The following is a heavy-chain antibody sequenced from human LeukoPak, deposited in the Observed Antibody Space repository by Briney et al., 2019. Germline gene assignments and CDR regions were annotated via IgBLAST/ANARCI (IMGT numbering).Heavy chain of an antibody. CDR2: MCCRGRP. CDR3: ARKGTTYYDYIWGSYRDKYYLDY. CDR1: GGSISSSSEY. V-gene: IGHV4-39*01. J-gene: IGHJ4*02. D-gene: IGHD3-16*02. Sequence: ETLTLTCTVSGGSISSSSEYGGWSRRPRGRGRDWFGRMCCRGRPCYNPALQSGVTISVDTSKKQCSLKLRSVTAADTDVYYSARKGTTYYDYIWGSYRDKYYLDYWGQGTLVTVSS.